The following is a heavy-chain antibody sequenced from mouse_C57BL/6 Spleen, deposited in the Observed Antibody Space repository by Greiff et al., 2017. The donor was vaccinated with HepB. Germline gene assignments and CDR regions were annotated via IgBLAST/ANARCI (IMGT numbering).Heavy chain of an antibody. CDR2: LNPSTGGT. CDR3: ARSGTTVVAGPYWYFDV. V-gene: IGHV1-42*01. CDR1: GYSFTGYY. Sequence: EVKLQESGPELVKPGASVKISCKASGYSFTGYYMNWVKQSPEKSLEWIGELNPSTGGTTYNQKFKAKATLTVDKSSSTAYMQLKSLTSEDSAVYYCARSGTTVVAGPYWYFDVWGTGTTVTVSS. D-gene: IGHD1-1*01. J-gene: IGHJ1*03.